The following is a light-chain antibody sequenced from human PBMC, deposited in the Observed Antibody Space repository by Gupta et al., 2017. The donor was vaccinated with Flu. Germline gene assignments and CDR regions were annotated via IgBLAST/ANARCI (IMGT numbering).Light chain of an antibody. CDR2: TND. Sequence: QSVLTQPPSASATPGQRVTISCSGSSSNIGSNTVSWYQQLPGTAPKLLIYTNDQRPSGVPDRFSGSKSGTSASLAISELQSDDEGDYSCAAWDDSLNARVFGGGTKLTVL. V-gene: IGLV1-44*01. J-gene: IGLJ3*02. CDR3: AAWDDSLNARV. CDR1: SSNIGSNT.